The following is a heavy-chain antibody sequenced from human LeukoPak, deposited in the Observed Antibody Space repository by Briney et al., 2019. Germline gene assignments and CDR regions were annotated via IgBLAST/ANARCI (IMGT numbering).Heavy chain of an antibody. J-gene: IGHJ4*02. D-gene: IGHD1-14*01. CDR3: ARRTRDY. CDR1: GFTFSSYA. V-gene: IGHV3-23*01. Sequence: PGGSLRLSCAASGFTFSSYAMSWVRQAPGKGLEWVSSISDRGGSTYYADSVKGRFTISRDNSNNTLYLQMNSLRAEDTAVYYLARRTRDYWVQGTLVTVSS. CDR2: ISDRGGST.